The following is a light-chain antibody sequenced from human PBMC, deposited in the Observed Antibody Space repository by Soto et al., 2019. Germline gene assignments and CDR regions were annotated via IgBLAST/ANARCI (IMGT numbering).Light chain of an antibody. Sequence: EIVLTQSPGTLSLSPGARAPLSCRASQSVSSSYLAGYQQKPGQAPRLLIYGASSRATGIPDRFSGSGSGTDFTLTISRLEPEDFAVYYCQQYGSSLITFGQGTRLEIK. CDR3: QQYGSSLIT. CDR2: GAS. J-gene: IGKJ5*01. CDR1: QSVSSSY. V-gene: IGKV3-20*01.